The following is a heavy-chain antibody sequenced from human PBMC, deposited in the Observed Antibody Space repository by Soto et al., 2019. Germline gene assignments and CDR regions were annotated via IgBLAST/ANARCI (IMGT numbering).Heavy chain of an antibody. V-gene: IGHV5-10-1*01. CDR2: IDPSDSYT. D-gene: IGHD3-22*01. CDR3: ASLQGGYYDSSGYYSTFNY. Sequence: GESLKISCKGSGYSFTSYWISWVRQMPGKGLEWMGRIDPSDSYTNYSPSFQGHVTISADKSISTAYLQWSSLKASDTAMYYCASLQGGYYDSSGYYSTFNYWGQGTLVTVSS. CDR1: GYSFTSYW. J-gene: IGHJ4*02.